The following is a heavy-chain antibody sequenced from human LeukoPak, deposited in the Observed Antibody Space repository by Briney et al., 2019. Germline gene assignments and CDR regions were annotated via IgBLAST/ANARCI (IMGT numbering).Heavy chain of an antibody. D-gene: IGHD4-17*01. CDR3: AKDRYGDYVYYAMDV. V-gene: IGHV1-2*02. CDR2: INPNSGDT. CDR1: GYVFTDYY. J-gene: IGHJ6*04. Sequence: ASVKVSCKASGYVFTDYYMHWVRQAPGQGLEWMGWINPNSGDTNFAQKFQGRVTMTRDTPINTAYMQLSGLTSDDTAVYYCAKDRYGDYVYYAMDVWGKGTTVTVSS.